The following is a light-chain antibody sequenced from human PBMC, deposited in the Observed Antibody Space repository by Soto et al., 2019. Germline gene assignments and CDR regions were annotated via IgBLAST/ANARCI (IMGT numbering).Light chain of an antibody. J-gene: IGKJ1*01. Sequence: DIQMTQSPSTLSASVGDRVTITCRAGQSISSWLAWYQQKPGKAPKLLIYDASSLESGVPSRFSGSGSGTEFTLTISSLQPDDFATYYCQQYNSYSWTFGQGIKVDIK. CDR1: QSISSW. V-gene: IGKV1-5*01. CDR2: DAS. CDR3: QQYNSYSWT.